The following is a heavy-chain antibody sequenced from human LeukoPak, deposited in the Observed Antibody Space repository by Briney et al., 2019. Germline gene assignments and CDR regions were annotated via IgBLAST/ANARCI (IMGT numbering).Heavy chain of an antibody. Sequence: ASVKVSCKASGYTFTSYYIHWVRQAPGQGLEWMGIINPSGGSTSYAQKFQGRVTMTRDTSTGTVYMELSSLRSEDTAVYYCARGVVIPTKNYYYYGMDVWGQGTTVTVSS. V-gene: IGHV1-46*01. CDR2: INPSGGST. CDR3: ARGVVIPTKNYYYYGMDV. D-gene: IGHD3-3*01. CDR1: GYTFTSYY. J-gene: IGHJ6*02.